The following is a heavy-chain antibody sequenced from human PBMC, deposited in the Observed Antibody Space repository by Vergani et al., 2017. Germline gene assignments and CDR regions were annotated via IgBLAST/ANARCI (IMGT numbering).Heavy chain of an antibody. Sequence: QITLKESGPTLVKPTQTLTLTCTFSGFSLTTSGVGVGWIRQPPGKALEWLTLIYWDDDKRYSPSLNNRLTITKDTSKNQVVLTMTNMDPVDTATYYCARSGGSSSGDDAFDIWGQGTMVTVSS. CDR2: IYWDDDK. CDR1: GFSLTTSGVG. D-gene: IGHD6-6*01. V-gene: IGHV2-5*02. CDR3: ARSGGSSSGDDAFDI. J-gene: IGHJ3*02.